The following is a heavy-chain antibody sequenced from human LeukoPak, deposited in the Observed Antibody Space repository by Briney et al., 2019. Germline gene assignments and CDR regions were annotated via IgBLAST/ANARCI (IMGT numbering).Heavy chain of an antibody. CDR3: ARPHHHYDTDTSVTTAFYFDY. CDR1: GDSISSYY. CDR2: IYYSGST. J-gene: IGHJ4*02. D-gene: IGHD3-16*01. Sequence: SETLSLTCTVSGDSISSYYWSWIRQPPGKGLEWIGYIYYSGSTNYNPSLKSRVTISVDTSKNQFSLKLSSVTAADTAVYFCARPHHHYDTDTSVTTAFYFDYWGQGTLVTVSS. V-gene: IGHV4-59*01.